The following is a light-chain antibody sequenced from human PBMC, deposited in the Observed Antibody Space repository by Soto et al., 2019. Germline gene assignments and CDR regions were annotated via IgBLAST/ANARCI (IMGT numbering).Light chain of an antibody. V-gene: IGKV1-27*01. J-gene: IGKJ4*01. CDR1: LPISNY. Sequence: PMTDTRCSRSASVCDIVIINCRASLPISNYLAWYQQKPGKIPNLLIYAASTLQAGVPSRFSGSGSGTDFTLTICSLQPEDVAAYYCQKSNIVILNFGGGSK. CDR2: AAS. CDR3: QKSNIVILN.